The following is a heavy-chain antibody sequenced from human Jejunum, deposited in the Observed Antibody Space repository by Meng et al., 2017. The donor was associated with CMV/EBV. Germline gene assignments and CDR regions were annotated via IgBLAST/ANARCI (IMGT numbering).Heavy chain of an antibody. D-gene: IGHD3/OR15-3a*01. CDR2: MMYDGTNG. J-gene: IGHJ6*02. CDR3: AKDTGRYDFYAMDV. Sequence: SGFTFSNYGMHWVRQAPGKGLEWVSYMMYDGTNGYYADSVKGRFTISRDNAKRSAYLEINSLRPEDTAFYYCAKDTGRYDFYAMDVWGQGTTVTVSS. V-gene: IGHV3-30*02. CDR1: GFTFSNYG.